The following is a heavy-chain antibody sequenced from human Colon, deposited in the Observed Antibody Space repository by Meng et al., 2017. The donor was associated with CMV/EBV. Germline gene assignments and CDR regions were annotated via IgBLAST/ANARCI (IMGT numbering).Heavy chain of an antibody. J-gene: IGHJ4*02. CDR3: ARDRNLAAVEFDY. Sequence: ETLSLTCTVSGVSISSSSYYWGWIRQPPGKGLEWIGSIYHSGSTYYNPSLKSRVTISVDTSKNQFSLQMSSVTAADTALYYCARDRNLAAVEFDYWGQGTLVTVSS. D-gene: IGHD6-25*01. CDR1: GVSISSSSYY. CDR2: IYHSGST. V-gene: IGHV4-39*07.